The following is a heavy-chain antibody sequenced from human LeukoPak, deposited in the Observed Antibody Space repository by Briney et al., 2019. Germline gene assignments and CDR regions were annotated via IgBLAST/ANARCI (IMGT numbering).Heavy chain of an antibody. CDR2: IYHSGST. V-gene: IGHV4-4*02. D-gene: IGHD3-22*01. J-gene: IGHJ4*02. CDR3: ARGSYYDSSGYYYGGPYYFDY. Sequence: PSETLSLTCAVSGGSISSSNWWSWVRQPPGKGLEWIGEIYHSGSTNYNPSLKSRVTISVDKSKNQFSLKLSSVTAADTAVYYCARGSYYDSSGYYYGGPYYFDYWGQGTLVTVSS. CDR1: GGSISSSNW.